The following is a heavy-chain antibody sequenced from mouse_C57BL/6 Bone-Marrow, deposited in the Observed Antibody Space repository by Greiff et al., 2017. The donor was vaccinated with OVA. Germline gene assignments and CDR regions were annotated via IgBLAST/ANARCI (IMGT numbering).Heavy chain of an antibody. J-gene: IGHJ2*01. D-gene: IGHD2-1*01. CDR2: IDPGTGNT. V-gene: IGHV14-3*01. CDR3: ACRDGNYFDY. CDR1: GFNFKNTY. Sequence: EVQLQESVAELVRPGASVKLSCTASGFNFKNTYMHWVKQRPEQGLEWIGRIDPGTGNTTYAPKFQGKATITADTSSNTAYLQLSSLTSEDTAIYYSACRDGNYFDYWGQGTPLTVSS.